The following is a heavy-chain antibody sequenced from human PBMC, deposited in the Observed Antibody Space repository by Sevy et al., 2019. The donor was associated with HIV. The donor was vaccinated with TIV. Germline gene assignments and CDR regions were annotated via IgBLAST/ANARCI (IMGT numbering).Heavy chain of an antibody. V-gene: IGHV3-66*01. Sequence: GGSLRLSCAASGFPFSNYAMSWIRQAPGKGLEWVSVIYSDGKTFYADSVQDRFTISRDNSKNTLYLQMNSLRAEDTAVYYCAGWSSAWTLFDYWGQGTLVTVSS. D-gene: IGHD6-19*01. CDR1: GFPFSNYA. J-gene: IGHJ4*02. CDR2: IYSDGKT. CDR3: AGWSSAWTLFDY.